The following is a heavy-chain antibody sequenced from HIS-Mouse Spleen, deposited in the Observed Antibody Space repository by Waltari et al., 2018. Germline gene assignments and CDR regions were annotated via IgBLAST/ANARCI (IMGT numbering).Heavy chain of an antibody. V-gene: IGHV4-39*07. D-gene: IGHD6-13*01. Sequence: QLQLQESGPGLVKPSETLSLTCTVSGGSISSSSYYWGWIRQPPGKGLEGIGSIYYSGGTSYNPSLKIRVTISVDTSKNQFSLKLSSVTAADTAVYYCAREIPYSSSWYDWYFDLWGRGTLVTVSS. CDR2: IYYSGGT. CDR1: GGSISSSSYY. J-gene: IGHJ2*01. CDR3: AREIPYSSSWYDWYFDL.